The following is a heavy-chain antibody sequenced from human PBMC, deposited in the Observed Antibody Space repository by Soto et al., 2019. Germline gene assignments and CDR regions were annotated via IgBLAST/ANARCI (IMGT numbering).Heavy chain of an antibody. CDR2: IRSKANSYAT. CDR1: GFTFSGSA. CDR3: TRSHPVTT. Sequence: EVQLVESGGGLVQPGGPLKLSCAASGFTFSGSAMHWVRQASGKGLEWVGRIRSKANSYATAYAASVKGRFTISRDDSKNTEYLQMNSLKTEDTAVYYCTRSHPVTTWGQGTLVTVSS. D-gene: IGHD4-17*01. V-gene: IGHV3-73*01. J-gene: IGHJ5*02.